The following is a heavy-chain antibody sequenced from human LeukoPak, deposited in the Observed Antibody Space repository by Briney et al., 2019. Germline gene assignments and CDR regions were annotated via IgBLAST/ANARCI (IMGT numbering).Heavy chain of an antibody. D-gene: IGHD3-22*01. CDR3: ARGDRQAKYYYDSSGYYYGFDY. CDR2: INHSGST. CDR1: GGPFSGYY. V-gene: IGHV4-34*01. Sequence: PSETLSLTCAGYGGPFSGYYWRWIRQPPGKGLEWIGEINHSGSTNYNPSLKSRVTISVDTSKNQFSLKLSSVTAADTAVYYCARGDRQAKYYYDSSGYYYGFDYWGQGTLVTVSS. J-gene: IGHJ4*02.